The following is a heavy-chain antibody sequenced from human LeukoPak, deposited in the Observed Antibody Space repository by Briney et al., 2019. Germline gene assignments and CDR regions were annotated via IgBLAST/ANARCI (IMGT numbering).Heavy chain of an antibody. CDR1: GYTFTSYD. D-gene: IGHD3-16*01. J-gene: IGHJ4*02. CDR2: MNPNSGNT. CDR3: AKDRLGGPYFFHY. Sequence: ASVKVSCKASGYTFTSYDINWVRQATGQGLEWMAWMNPNSGNTGYAQKFQGRVTITRNTSISTAYMELSSLRSEDTAVYFCAKDRLGGPYFFHYWGQGTLVTVSS. V-gene: IGHV1-8*03.